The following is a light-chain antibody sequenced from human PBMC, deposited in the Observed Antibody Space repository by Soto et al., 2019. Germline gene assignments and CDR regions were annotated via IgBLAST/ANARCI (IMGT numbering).Light chain of an antibody. CDR1: QSVSSAY. CDR3: QQYDSSPET. Sequence: EIVLTQSPGTLSLSPGERATLSCRASQSVSSAYLAWYQQKPGQAPRLLIYGASTRATGILDRFSGSGSETDFTLTISRLEPEDFAVYYCQQYDSSPETFGQGTKVEIK. J-gene: IGKJ1*01. V-gene: IGKV3-20*01. CDR2: GAS.